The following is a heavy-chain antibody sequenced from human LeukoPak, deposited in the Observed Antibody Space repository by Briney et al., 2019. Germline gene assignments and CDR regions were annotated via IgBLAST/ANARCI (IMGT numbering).Heavy chain of an antibody. D-gene: IGHD6-19*01. CDR3: ARGRPGIAVAGTSQVLNYYYYYMDV. Sequence: SETLSLTCTVSGGSISSSYSYWRWSRQPAGKGLEWIGRIYTSGSTNYNPSLKSRVTISVDTSKNQFSLKLSSVTAADTAVYYCARGRPGIAVAGTSQVLNYYYYYMDVWGKGTTVTVSS. CDR1: GGSISSSYSY. J-gene: IGHJ6*03. V-gene: IGHV4-61*02. CDR2: IYTSGST.